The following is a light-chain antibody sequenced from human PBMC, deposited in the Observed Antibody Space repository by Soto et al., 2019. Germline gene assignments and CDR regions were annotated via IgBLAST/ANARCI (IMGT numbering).Light chain of an antibody. V-gene: IGKV3-20*01. CDR3: QPSVSSPYT. Sequence: EIVLTQSPGTLSLSPGERATLSCRASQSVSSSYLAWYQQRPGQAPRLLIYGASSRATGIPDRFSGTGSGTDFTLTISRLEPEDFAVYYCQPSVSSPYTFGLGTKLAIK. CDR2: GAS. J-gene: IGKJ2*01. CDR1: QSVSSSY.